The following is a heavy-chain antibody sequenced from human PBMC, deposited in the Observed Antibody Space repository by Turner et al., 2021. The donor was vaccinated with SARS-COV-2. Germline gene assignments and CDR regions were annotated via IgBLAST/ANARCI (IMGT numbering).Heavy chain of an antibody. CDR1: GFTFRSCV. J-gene: IGHJ4*02. D-gene: IGHD6-19*01. CDR2: ISGSGFNT. Sequence: EVQLLESGGGWVQYGGSLRLSCAASGFTFRSCVMTWVRQAPGKGLEWVSAISGSGFNTYYADSVKGRFTISRDNSKNTMYLQMNSLRADDTALYYCAKAGSGWYDFDYWGQGTLVTVSS. CDR3: AKAGSGWYDFDY. V-gene: IGHV3-23*01.